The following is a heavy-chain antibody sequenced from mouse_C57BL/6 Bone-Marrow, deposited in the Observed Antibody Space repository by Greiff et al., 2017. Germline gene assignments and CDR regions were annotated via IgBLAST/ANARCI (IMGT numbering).Heavy chain of an antibody. CDR2: ISDGGSYT. V-gene: IGHV5-4*01. J-gene: IGHJ3*01. D-gene: IGHD2-5*01. Sequence: DVKLVESGGGLVKPGGSLKLSCAASGFTFSSYAMSWVRQTPEKRLEWVATISDGGSYTYYPDNVKGRFTISRDNAKNNLYLQMSHLKSEDTAMYYCAREYYSNPAWFAYWGQGTLVTVSA. CDR3: AREYYSNPAWFAY. CDR1: GFTFSSYA.